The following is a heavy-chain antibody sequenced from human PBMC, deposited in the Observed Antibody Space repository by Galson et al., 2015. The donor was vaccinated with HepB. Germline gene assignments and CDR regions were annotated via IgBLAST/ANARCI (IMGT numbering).Heavy chain of an antibody. CDR3: ATSVGPNRFDAFDL. Sequence: SLRLSCAASGFTFTNAWMNWVRQAPGKGLEWVGRVKSKANGGTPGYAGPVKGRFTISRDDSTTTVYLEMSGLKTEDTAVYYCATSVGPNRFDAFDLWGQGTLVTVSS. CDR1: GFTFTNAW. CDR2: VKSKANGGTP. J-gene: IGHJ3*01. V-gene: IGHV3-15*07. D-gene: IGHD2-2*01.